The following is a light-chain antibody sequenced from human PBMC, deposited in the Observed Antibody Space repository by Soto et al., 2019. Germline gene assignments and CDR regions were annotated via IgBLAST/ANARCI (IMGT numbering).Light chain of an antibody. V-gene: IGLV2-11*01. CDR3: CSYIGGYTYV. J-gene: IGLJ1*01. CDR2: DVS. Sequence: LTQPRSASGSPGQSVTISCTGTSSDVGRYNYVSWYQQNPDKAPKLMIYDVSQRPSGVPDRFSGSKSGNTASLTISGLQPEDEADYYCCSYIGGYTYVFGTGTKV. CDR1: SSDVGRYNY.